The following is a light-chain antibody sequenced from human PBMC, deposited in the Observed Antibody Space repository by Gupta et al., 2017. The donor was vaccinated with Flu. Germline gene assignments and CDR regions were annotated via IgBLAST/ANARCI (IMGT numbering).Light chain of an antibody. CDR1: QGISAW. Sequence: LSSVSASVGDTVTITCRASQGISAWLAWYQQKPGKAPKLLMSAASSLESGVPTRFSGSGSGTDFTLTISRLQPEDFATYYCQRTDNFPWTFGQGTKVEIK. CDR3: QRTDNFPWT. J-gene: IGKJ1*01. CDR2: AAS. V-gene: IGKV1-12*01.